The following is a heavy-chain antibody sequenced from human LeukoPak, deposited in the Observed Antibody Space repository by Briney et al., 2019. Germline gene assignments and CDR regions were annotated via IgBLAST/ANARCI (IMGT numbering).Heavy chain of an antibody. CDR1: GFTFSTYW. CDR2: INQDGREK. V-gene: IGHV3-7*01. Sequence: PGGSLRLSCAASGFTFSTYWMSWVRQAPGKGLGRVANINQDGREKYYADSVKGRFTISRDNGKNSLYLQMNSLGAEDTAVYYCARGGKLHPQSPYWGQGTLVTVSS. CDR3: ARGGKLHPQSPY. J-gene: IGHJ4*02. D-gene: IGHD3-16*01.